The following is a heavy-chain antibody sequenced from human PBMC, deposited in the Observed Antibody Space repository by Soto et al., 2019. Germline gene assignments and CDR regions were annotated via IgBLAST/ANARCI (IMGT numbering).Heavy chain of an antibody. D-gene: IGHD6-13*01. CDR1: GFTFSSYG. V-gene: IGHV3-30*18. CDR2: ISYDGSNK. Sequence: LRLSCAASGFTFSSYGMHWVRQAPGKGLEWVAVISYDGSNKYYADSVKGRFTISRDNSKNTLYLQMNSLRAEDTAVYYCAKVRDGAAAAGLAFDYWGQGTLVTVSS. J-gene: IGHJ4*02. CDR3: AKVRDGAAAAGLAFDY.